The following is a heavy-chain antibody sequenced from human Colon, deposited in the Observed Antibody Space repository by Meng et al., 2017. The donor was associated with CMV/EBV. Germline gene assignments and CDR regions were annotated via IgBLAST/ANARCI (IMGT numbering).Heavy chain of an antibody. CDR2: INPKCGGT. D-gene: IGHD3-22*01. CDR3: AKVYDRSGLLPWFDP. V-gene: IGHV1-2*06. CDR1: AYTLTDDN. J-gene: IGHJ5*02. Sequence: AYTLTDDNIHWVRKAPGQGRQWGRRINPKCGGTNYAQKFRSRVTRTKETYITTGYMELSRLRSDDTAVYYWAKVYDRSGLLPWFDPWGQGTLVTVSS.